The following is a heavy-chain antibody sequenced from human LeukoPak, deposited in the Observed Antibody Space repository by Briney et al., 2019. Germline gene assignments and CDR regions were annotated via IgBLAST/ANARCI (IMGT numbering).Heavy chain of an antibody. J-gene: IGHJ4*02. CDR1: EFTFSSYS. D-gene: IGHD5-18*01. Sequence: PGGSLRLSCAASEFTFSSYSMNWVRQAPGKGLEWVSYISSSGNTIDYADSVKGRFTISRDNAKNSLYLQMVSLRAEDTAVYYCARLRGYSYGYGDYWGQGTLVTVSS. CDR3: ARLRGYSYGYGDY. CDR2: ISSSGNTI. V-gene: IGHV3-48*04.